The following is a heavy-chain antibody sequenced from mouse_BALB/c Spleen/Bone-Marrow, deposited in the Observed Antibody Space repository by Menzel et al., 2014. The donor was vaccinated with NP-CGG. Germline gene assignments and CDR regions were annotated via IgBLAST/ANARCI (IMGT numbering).Heavy chain of an antibody. Sequence: VQLQQSGAEFVMPGASVKMSCKASGYTFTDKWMLWVKQRPGQGLEWIGAIDTSDSYINYNQKFKGKASLTVDASSSTAYMHLSSLTFDDSAVYYCARGGHDFSLDYWGQGTSVIVSS. CDR2: IDTSDSYI. CDR1: GYTFTDKW. D-gene: IGHD2-4*01. CDR3: ARGGHDFSLDY. J-gene: IGHJ4*01. V-gene: IGHV1-69*01.